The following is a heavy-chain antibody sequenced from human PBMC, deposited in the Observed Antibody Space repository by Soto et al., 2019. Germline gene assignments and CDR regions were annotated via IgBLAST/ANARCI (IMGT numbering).Heavy chain of an antibody. D-gene: IGHD1-26*01. V-gene: IGHV3-48*03. CDR3: ARGPELVHAFDI. CDR2: ISSSGSTI. CDR1: GFTFSSYE. Sequence: GGSLRLSCAASGFTFSSYEMNWVRQAPGKGLEWVSYISSSGSTIYYADSVKGRFTISRDNAKDSLYLQMNSLRAEDTAVYYCARGPELVHAFDIWGQGTMVTVSS. J-gene: IGHJ3*02.